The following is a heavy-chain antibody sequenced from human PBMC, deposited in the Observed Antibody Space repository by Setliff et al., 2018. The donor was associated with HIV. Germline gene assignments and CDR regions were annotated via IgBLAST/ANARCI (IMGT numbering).Heavy chain of an antibody. Sequence: GSLRLSCAASGFTFSSYALSWVRQAPGKGLEWVSAISGSGGTTYYAESVKGRFNILRDDSKKTVDLQMNSLRADDTAVYYCVKDVVKFWSGSGALDFWGPGTLVTV. J-gene: IGHJ4*02. D-gene: IGHD3-3*01. CDR1: GFTFSSYA. CDR3: VKDVVKFWSGSGALDF. V-gene: IGHV3-23*01. CDR2: ISGSGGTT.